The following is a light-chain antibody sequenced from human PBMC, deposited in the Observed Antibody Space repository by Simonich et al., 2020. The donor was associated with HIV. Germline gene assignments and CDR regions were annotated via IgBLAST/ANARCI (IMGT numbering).Light chain of an antibody. Sequence: DIQMTQSPSSLSASVGDRVTITCRASQSITSYLNWYQQKPGKAPKLLIYDASNLETGVPSRFSGSGSGTDFTLTISSLQAEDVAVYSCQQYYSTPPTFGQGTKVEIK. CDR1: QSITSY. CDR2: DAS. V-gene: IGKV1-33*01. J-gene: IGKJ1*01. CDR3: QQYYSTPPT.